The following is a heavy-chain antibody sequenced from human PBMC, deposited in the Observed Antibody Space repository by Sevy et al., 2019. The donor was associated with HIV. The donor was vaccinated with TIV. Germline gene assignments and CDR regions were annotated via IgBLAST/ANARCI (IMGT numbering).Heavy chain of an antibody. J-gene: IGHJ4*02. CDR3: ATVPVRGGHYYFDY. CDR2: FDPEDGET. V-gene: IGHV1-24*01. D-gene: IGHD3-10*01. Sequence: ASVKVSCKVSGYTLTELSMHWVRQAPGKGLEWMGGFDPEDGETIYAQKFQGRVTMTEDTSTDTAYMGLSSLRSEDTAVYYCATVPVRGGHYYFDYWGQGTLVTVSS. CDR1: GYTLTELS.